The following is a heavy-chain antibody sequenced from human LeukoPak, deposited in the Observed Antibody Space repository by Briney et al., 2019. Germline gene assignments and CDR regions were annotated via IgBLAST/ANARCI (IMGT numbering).Heavy chain of an antibody. CDR1: GFTFSSYA. J-gene: IGHJ6*03. CDR3: ARHGSITMVRGRLRYFYMDV. Sequence: PGRSLRLSCAASGFTFSSYAMHWVRQAPGKGLEWVSVIYSGSSTYYADSVKGRFTISRDNSKNTLYLQMNSLRAEDTAVYYCARHGSITMVRGRLRYFYMDVWGKGTTVTISS. D-gene: IGHD3-10*01. CDR2: IYSGSST. V-gene: IGHV3-66*04.